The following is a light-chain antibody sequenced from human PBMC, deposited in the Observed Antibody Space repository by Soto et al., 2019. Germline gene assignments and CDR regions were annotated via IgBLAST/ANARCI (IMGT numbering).Light chain of an antibody. CDR1: SSDVGRYNY. Sequence: CVLTQPASVSGSPGQSITIACTGTSSDVGRYNYVSWYQHHPGNAPKLIIYEVSNRPSGVSDRFSGSKSGSTASLTISGLQAEDEADYYCSSYTTISTLVFGSGTKVTVL. CDR2: EVS. J-gene: IGLJ1*01. V-gene: IGLV2-14*01. CDR3: SSYTTISTLV.